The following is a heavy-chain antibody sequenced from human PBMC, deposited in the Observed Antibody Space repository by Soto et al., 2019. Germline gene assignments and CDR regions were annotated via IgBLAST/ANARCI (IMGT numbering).Heavy chain of an antibody. CDR2: LYSEDGT. CDR3: ASWQEREHAFDV. CDR1: GLTIRGKTY. D-gene: IGHD1-26*01. Sequence: DVQLVESGGGLIQPGGSLRLSCAASGLTIRGKTYITWVRQAPGKGLEWLSALYSEDGTFYADSAEGRFTISRDYSKNTVYLQLNTLTPEDTAVYYCASWQEREHAFDVWGQGTVVTVSS. J-gene: IGHJ3*01. V-gene: IGHV3-53*01.